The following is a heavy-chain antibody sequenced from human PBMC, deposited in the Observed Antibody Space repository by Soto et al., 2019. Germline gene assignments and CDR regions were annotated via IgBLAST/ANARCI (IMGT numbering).Heavy chain of an antibody. Sequence: SETLSLTCAVYGGSFSGYYWTWIRQPPGKGLEWIGEINHSGTTNYKPSLRSRVTISVDTSKNQLSLKVSSVTAADTAVYYCARGRTLITGTSLDYWGQGTLVTV. V-gene: IGHV4-34*01. CDR2: INHSGTT. CDR3: ARGRTLITGTSLDY. CDR1: GGSFSGYY. D-gene: IGHD1-20*01. J-gene: IGHJ4*02.